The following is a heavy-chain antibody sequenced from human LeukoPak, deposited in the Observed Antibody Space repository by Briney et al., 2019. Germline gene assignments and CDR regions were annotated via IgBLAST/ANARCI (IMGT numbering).Heavy chain of an antibody. J-gene: IGHJ4*02. CDR2: ISYSGST. Sequence: PSETLSLTCTVSGGSISSSTYYWGWIRQPPGKGLEWIGSISYSGSTYYNPSLKSRVTISVDTSKNQFSLKLCSVTAADTVVYYCARVYDSSGYPPCWGQGTLVTVSS. CDR1: GGSISSSTYY. CDR3: ARVYDSSGYPPC. V-gene: IGHV4-39*07. D-gene: IGHD3-22*01.